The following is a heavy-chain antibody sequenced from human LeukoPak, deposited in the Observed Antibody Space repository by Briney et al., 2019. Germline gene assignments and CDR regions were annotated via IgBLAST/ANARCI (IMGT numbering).Heavy chain of an antibody. J-gene: IGHJ4*02. Sequence: GESLKISCKGSGYNFTYYWIGWVRQMSGEVLEWMGIMYPGDSDTRYSPSFQGQVTISADRSISTAYLQWSSLKASDTAMYYCARQSHSITDYWGQGTLVTVSS. CDR2: MYPGDSDT. CDR3: ARQSHSITDY. V-gene: IGHV5-51*01. CDR1: GYNFTYYW. D-gene: IGHD1-14*01.